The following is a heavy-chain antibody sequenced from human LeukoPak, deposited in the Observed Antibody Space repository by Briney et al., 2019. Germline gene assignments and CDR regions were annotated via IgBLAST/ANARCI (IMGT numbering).Heavy chain of an antibody. CDR1: GGSFSGYY. CDR3: ARVAFGVVILS. V-gene: IGHV4-34*01. J-gene: IGHJ5*02. Sequence: SETLSLTCAVYGGSFSGYYWSWIRQPPGKGLEWIGEINHSGSTNYNPSLKSRVTISVDTSKNQFSLKLSSVTAADTAVYYCARVAFGVVILSWGQGTLVTVSS. D-gene: IGHD3-3*01. CDR2: INHSGST.